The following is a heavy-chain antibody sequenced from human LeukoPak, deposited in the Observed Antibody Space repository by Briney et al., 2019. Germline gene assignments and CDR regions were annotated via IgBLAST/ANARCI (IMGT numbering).Heavy chain of an antibody. CDR1: GGSISRRGFF. D-gene: IGHD2-15*01. Sequence: KPSETLSLTCTVSGGSISRRGFFWGWIRQPPGKGPEWIGRVYNDRVTYYNRSFQSRVTTSLDKSTNVFPLWLCSVTAADTPVYYCARLSCSDAVCPTLPYHHFDPWGQGTRVIVST. V-gene: IGHV4-39*01. CDR2: VYNDRVT. J-gene: IGHJ5*02. CDR3: ARLSCSDAVCPTLPYHHFDP.